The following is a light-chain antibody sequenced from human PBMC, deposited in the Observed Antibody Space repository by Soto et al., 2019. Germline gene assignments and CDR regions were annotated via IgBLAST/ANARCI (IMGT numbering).Light chain of an antibody. V-gene: IGKV1-39*01. CDR2: AAS. Sequence: DIQMTQSPSSVSASVGDSVTITCRASQPIDTFLHWYQQKPGRAPNLLIYAASNLQSGVPSRFRGSGSGTDFTLTISSLQPEDFATYYCQQSYSTLSIPFGQGTRLEI. CDR1: QPIDTF. CDR3: QQSYSTLSIP. J-gene: IGKJ5*01.